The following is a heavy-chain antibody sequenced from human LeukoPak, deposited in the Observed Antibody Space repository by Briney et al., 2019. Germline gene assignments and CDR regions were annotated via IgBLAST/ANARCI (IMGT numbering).Heavy chain of an antibody. V-gene: IGHV1-18*01. J-gene: IGHJ4*02. Sequence: ASVKVSCKASGYTFTSYGISWVRQAPGQGLEWMGWISAYNGNTNYAQKLQGRVTMTTDTSTSTAYMELRSLRSDDTAVYYCARAILLMNTVPPFDYWGQGTLVTVSS. CDR1: GYTFTSYG. CDR3: ARAILLMNTVPPFDY. D-gene: IGHD4-17*01. CDR2: ISAYNGNT.